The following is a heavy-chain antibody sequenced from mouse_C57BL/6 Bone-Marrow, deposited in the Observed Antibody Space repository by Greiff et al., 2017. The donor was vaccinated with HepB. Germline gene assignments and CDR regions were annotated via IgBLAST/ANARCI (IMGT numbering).Heavy chain of an antibody. J-gene: IGHJ4*01. Sequence: EVQRVESEGGLVQPGSSMKLSCTASGFTFSDYYMAWVRQVPEKGLEWVANINYDGSSTYYLNSLKSRFIISRDNAKNILYLQMSSLKSEDTATYYCAGIPVDYWGQGTSVTVSS. V-gene: IGHV5-16*01. CDR2: INYDGSST. CDR1: GFTFSDYY. CDR3: AGIPVDY.